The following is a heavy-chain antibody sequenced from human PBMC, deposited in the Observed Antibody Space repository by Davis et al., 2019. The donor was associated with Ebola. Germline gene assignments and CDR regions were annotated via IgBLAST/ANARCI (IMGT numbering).Heavy chain of an antibody. CDR1: GYTFTSYG. D-gene: IGHD4-17*01. CDR3: ARAVTTRDAFDI. CDR2: ISAYNGNT. Sequence: AASVKVSCRASGYTFTSYGISWVRQAPGQGLEWMGWISAYNGNTNYAQKLQGRVTMTTDTSTSTAYMELRSLRSDDTAVYYCARAVTTRDAFDIWGQGTMVTVSS. V-gene: IGHV1-18*01. J-gene: IGHJ3*02.